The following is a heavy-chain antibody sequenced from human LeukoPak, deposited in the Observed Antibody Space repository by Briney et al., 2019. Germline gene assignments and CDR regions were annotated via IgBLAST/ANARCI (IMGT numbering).Heavy chain of an antibody. CDR1: GYSFTSYW. V-gene: IGHV5-51*01. Sequence: GESLKISCKGSGYSFTSYWIGWVRQMPGKGLEWMGIIYPGDSDTRYSPSFQGQVTISADKSISTAYLQWSSLKASDTAMYYCARHVGDIAARPPVDYYYYYMDVWGKGTTVTVSS. D-gene: IGHD6-6*01. J-gene: IGHJ6*03. CDR2: IYPGDSDT. CDR3: ARHVGDIAARPPVDYYYYYMDV.